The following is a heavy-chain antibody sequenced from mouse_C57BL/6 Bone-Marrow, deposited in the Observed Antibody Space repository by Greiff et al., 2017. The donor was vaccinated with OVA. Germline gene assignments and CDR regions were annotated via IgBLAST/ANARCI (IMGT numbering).Heavy chain of an antibody. J-gene: IGHJ2*01. CDR2: IYPGSGST. CDR3: AREKINYDYDVDY. V-gene: IGHV1-55*01. CDR1: GYTFTSYW. D-gene: IGHD2-4*01. Sequence: VQLQQPGAELVKPGASVKMSCKASGYTFTSYWITWVKQRPGQGLEWIGDIYPGSGSTNYNEKFKSKATLTVDTSSSTAYMQLSSLTSEDSAVYYCAREKINYDYDVDYWGQGTTLTVSS.